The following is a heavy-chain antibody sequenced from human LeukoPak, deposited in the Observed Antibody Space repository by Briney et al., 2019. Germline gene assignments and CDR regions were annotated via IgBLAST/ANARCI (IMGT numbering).Heavy chain of an antibody. J-gene: IGHJ4*02. CDR3: AFLGARGVIMHY. CDR2: IKQDGSEK. CDR1: GFTFSNAW. V-gene: IGHV3-7*01. Sequence: GGSLRLSCAASGFTFSNAWMSWVRQAPGKGLEWVANIKQDGSEKYYVDSVKGRFTISRDNAKNSLYLQMNSLRAEDTAVYYCAFLGARGVIMHYWGQGTLVTVSS. D-gene: IGHD3-10*01.